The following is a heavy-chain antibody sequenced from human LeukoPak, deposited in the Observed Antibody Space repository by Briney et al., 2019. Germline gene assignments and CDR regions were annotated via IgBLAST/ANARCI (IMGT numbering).Heavy chain of an antibody. CDR2: INHSGST. CDR3: ARHDWGMMTIY. V-gene: IGHV4-34*01. D-gene: IGHD3-9*01. J-gene: IGHJ4*02. CDR1: GGSFSGYY. Sequence: NPSETLSLTCAVYGGSFSGYYWSWIRQPPGKGLEWIGEINHSGSTYYNPSLKSRVTISVDTSKNQFSLKLSSVTAADTAVYYCARHDWGMMTIYWGQGTLVTVSS.